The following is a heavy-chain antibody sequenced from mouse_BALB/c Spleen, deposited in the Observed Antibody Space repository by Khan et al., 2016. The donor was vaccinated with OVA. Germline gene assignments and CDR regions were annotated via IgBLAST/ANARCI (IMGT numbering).Heavy chain of an antibody. J-gene: IGHJ3*01. V-gene: IGHV1S137*01. CDR3: ARGRGEHRFAY. CDR2: ISTYYGDA. Sequence: QIQLVQSGAELVRPGVSVKISCKGSGYTFTDFVMHWVKQSHAKSLEWIGVISTYYGDANYNQKFKGRATMTVDKSSSTAYMELARLTSEDSAIYYCARGRGEHRFAYWGQGTLVTVSA. CDR1: GYTFTDFV.